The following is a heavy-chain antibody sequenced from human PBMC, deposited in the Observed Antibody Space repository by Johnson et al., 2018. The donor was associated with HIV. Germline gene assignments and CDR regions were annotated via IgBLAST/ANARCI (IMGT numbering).Heavy chain of an antibody. V-gene: IGHV3-30-3*01. CDR3: ARAHFPDFCGDCDAFAFDI. CDR2: ISYDGSNK. CDR1: GFTFSSYT. J-gene: IGHJ3*02. D-gene: IGHD2-21*02. Sequence: QVQLVESGGGVVQPGRSLRLSCAASGFTFSSYTMHWVRQAPGKGLEWVAVISYDGSNKYYGDSVKGRFTISRDNSKNTLFLQMSSLRAEDTAVYYCARAHFPDFCGDCDAFAFDIWGQGTVVTVSS.